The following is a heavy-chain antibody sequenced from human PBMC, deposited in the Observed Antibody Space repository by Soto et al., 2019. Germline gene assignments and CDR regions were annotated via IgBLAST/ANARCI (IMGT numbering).Heavy chain of an antibody. D-gene: IGHD1-1*01. Sequence: QVQLVESGGGVVQPGRSLRLSCAASGFTFSRYGFHWVRQAPGKGLEWVAVIVSDGSNKYHADSVEGRFTISRDNSKHTLYLQMNSLRAEDTAVYYCARDDAFQNENGFDIWGQGTMVTVSS. V-gene: IGHV3-33*01. CDR2: IVSDGSNK. J-gene: IGHJ3*02. CDR3: ARDDAFQNENGFDI. CDR1: GFTFSRYG.